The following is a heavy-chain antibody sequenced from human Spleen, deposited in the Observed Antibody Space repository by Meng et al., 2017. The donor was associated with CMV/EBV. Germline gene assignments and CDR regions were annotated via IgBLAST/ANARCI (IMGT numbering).Heavy chain of an antibody. CDR2: INPNSGGT. D-gene: IGHD1-1*01. CDR1: GYTFTGCY. CDR3: ARDPLESYYFDY. Sequence: SCKASGYTFTGCYMHWVRQAPGQGLEWMGWINPNSGGTNYAQKFQGRVTMTRDTSISTAYMELSRLRSDDTAVYYCARDPLESYYFDYWGQGTLVTVSS. J-gene: IGHJ4*02. V-gene: IGHV1-2*02.